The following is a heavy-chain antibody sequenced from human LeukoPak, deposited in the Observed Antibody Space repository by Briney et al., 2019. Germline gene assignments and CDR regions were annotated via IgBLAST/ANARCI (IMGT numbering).Heavy chain of an antibody. V-gene: IGHV3-48*01. D-gene: IGHD1-26*01. Sequence: GGSLRLSCAASGFTFSSYSMNWVRQAPGKGLEWVSYISSSSTIYYADSVKGRFTISRDNSKNTLYLQMNSLRAEDTAVYYCARSEWELLLSFDYWGQGTLVTVSS. CDR3: ARSEWELLLSFDY. J-gene: IGHJ4*02. CDR2: ISSSSTI. CDR1: GFTFSSYS.